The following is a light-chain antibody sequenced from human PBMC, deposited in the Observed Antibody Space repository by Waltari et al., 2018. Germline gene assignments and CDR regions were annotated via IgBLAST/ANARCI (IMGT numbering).Light chain of an antibody. J-gene: IGLJ2*01. CDR1: SSDVGSYNL. CDR3: CSYAGSSTVV. Sequence: QSALTQPASVSGSPGQSITISSTGTSSDVGSYNLFSWYQQHPGKPPKLMIYEGSKRPSGVSNRFSGSKSGNTASLTISGLQAEDEADYYCCSYAGSSTVVFGGGTKLTVL. V-gene: IGLV2-23*01. CDR2: EGS.